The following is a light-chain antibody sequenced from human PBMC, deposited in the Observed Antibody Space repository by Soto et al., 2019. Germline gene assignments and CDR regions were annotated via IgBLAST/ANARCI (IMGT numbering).Light chain of an antibody. CDR3: QSYDSSLSVLV. J-gene: IGLJ3*02. Sequence: QSVLTQPASVSGAPGQRVTISCTGSSSNIGAGYDVHWYQQLPGTAPKLLIYGNTNRPSGVPDRFSGSKSGTSASLAITGLQAEDEADYHCQSYDSSLSVLVFGGGTKLTVL. V-gene: IGLV1-40*01. CDR1: SSNIGAGYD. CDR2: GNT.